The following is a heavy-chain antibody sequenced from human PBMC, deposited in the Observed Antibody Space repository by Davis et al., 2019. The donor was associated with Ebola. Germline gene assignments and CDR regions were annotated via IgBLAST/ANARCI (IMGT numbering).Heavy chain of an antibody. CDR1: GLVTSDFS. D-gene: IGHD3/OR15-3a*01. CDR3: ARDRFFAFDF. CDR2: ITKGGDAI. J-gene: IGHJ4*02. Sequence: PGGSLRLSCAASGLVTSDFSMNWVRQAPGKGLEWITYITKGGDAIHYADSVKGRFTVSRDNAKNSVFLQMSSLRDEDSAVYYCARDRFFAFDFWGQGVHVSVSS. V-gene: IGHV3-48*02.